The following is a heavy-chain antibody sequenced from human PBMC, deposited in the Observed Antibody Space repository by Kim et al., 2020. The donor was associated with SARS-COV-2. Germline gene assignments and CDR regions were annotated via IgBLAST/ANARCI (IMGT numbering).Heavy chain of an antibody. CDR2: INPSGRT. CDR1: GGSFSGYY. V-gene: IGHV4-34*01. D-gene: IGHD2-21*01. Sequence: SETLSLTCAVYGGSFSGYYWSWIRQSPGKGLELFGEINPSGRTNYTPSLKSRVAMSIDTSKNQFTLHLSSVTAADTAVYYCASTSGDWRFFDYWGQGTRVTVSS. CDR3: ASTSGDWRFFDY. J-gene: IGHJ4*02.